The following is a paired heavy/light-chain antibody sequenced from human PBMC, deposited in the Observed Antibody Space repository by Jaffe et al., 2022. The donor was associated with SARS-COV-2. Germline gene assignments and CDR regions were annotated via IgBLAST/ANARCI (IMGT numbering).Heavy chain of an antibody. CDR1: GFTLSTYS. D-gene: IGHD6-19*01. V-gene: IGHV3-30-3*01. J-gene: IGHJ4*02. CDR2: ISYDGSIK. Sequence: QVQLVESGGGVVQPGRSLRLSCAASGFTLSTYSIHWVRQAPGKGLEWVALISYDGSIKEYADSVKGRFIISRDNSNNTLFLQMKSLRGDDTAMYYCARESGGRWSPFDYWGQGTLVTVSS. CDR3: ARESGGRWSPFDY.
Light chain of an antibody. J-gene: IGKJ2*01. CDR3: QQYGSSPYT. V-gene: IGKV3-20*01. Sequence: EILLTQSPGTLSLSPGERATLSCRASQSFSSTYLSWYQHIPGQAPRLLIYAASNRATGIPDRFSGSGSGTDFTLTISRLESEDFAVYYCQQYGSSPYTFGQGTKLEIK. CDR2: AAS. CDR1: QSFSSTY.